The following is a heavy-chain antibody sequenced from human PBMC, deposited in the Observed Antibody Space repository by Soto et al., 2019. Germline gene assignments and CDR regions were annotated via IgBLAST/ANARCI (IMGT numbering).Heavy chain of an antibody. CDR1: GYTFTIYS. CDR3: ARDKAGADDAFDI. CDR2: ISAYNGNT. D-gene: IGHD1-26*01. V-gene: IGHV1-18*01. Sequence: QVQLVQSGAEVKKPGASVKDSCKASGYTFTIYSITWVRQAPGQGLEWMGWISAYNGNTDYAQKFQGRVTMTTDTSTSTAYMDLRSLTSDDTAVYYCARDKAGADDAFDIWGQGTMVTVSS. J-gene: IGHJ3*02.